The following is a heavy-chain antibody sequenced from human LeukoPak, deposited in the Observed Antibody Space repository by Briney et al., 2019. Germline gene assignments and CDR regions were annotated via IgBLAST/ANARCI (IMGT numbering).Heavy chain of an antibody. V-gene: IGHV1-69*05. CDR3: ARGTVDTAMVYYFDY. Sequence: GASVKVSCKASGGTFSSYAISWVRQAPGQGHEWMGGIIPIFGTANYAQKFQGRVTITTDESTSTAYMELSSLRSEDTAVYYCARGTVDTAMVYYFDYWGQGTLVTVSS. CDR1: GGTFSSYA. D-gene: IGHD5-18*01. J-gene: IGHJ4*02. CDR2: IIPIFGTA.